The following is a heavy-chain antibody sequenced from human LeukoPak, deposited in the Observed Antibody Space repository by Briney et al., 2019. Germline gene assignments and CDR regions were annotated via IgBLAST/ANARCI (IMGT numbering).Heavy chain of an antibody. V-gene: IGHV3-43*01. D-gene: IGHD6-19*01. Sequence: GGSLRLSCAASGFTFDDYTMHWVRQAPGKGLEWVSLIIWDGGSTYYADSVKGRFTISRDNSKNSLYLQMNSLRTEDTALYYCAKGFGVAGRGGYYYYGMDVWGQGTTVTVSS. CDR2: IIWDGGST. J-gene: IGHJ6*02. CDR3: AKGFGVAGRGGYYYYGMDV. CDR1: GFTFDDYT.